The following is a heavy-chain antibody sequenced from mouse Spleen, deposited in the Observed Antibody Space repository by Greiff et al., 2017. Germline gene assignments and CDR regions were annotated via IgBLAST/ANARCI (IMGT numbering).Heavy chain of an antibody. CDR1: GFTFSDYY. CDR3: ARGDDDYYAMDY. V-gene: IGHV5-4*02. D-gene: IGHD2-12*01. CDR2: ISDGGSYT. Sequence: EVMLVESGGGLVKPGGSLKLSCAASGFTFSDYYMYWVRQTPEKRLEWVATISDGGSYTYYPDSVKGRFTISRDNAKNNLYLQMSSLKSEDTAMYYCARGDDDYYAMDYWGQGTSVTVSS. J-gene: IGHJ4*01.